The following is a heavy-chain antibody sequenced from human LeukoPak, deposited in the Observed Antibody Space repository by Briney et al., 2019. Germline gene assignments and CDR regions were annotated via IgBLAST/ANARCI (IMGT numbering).Heavy chain of an antibody. CDR3: ARYLRSSGTYYFDY. Sequence: SETLSLTCTVSGGSISSNSYYWGWIRQPPGKGLEWIGKIYYSGNTYFNPSLKGRVTISVDTSKNQFSLKLTSVTAADTAIYYCARYLRSSGTYYFDYWGQGTLVTVSS. J-gene: IGHJ4*02. CDR1: GGSISSNSYY. CDR2: IYYSGNT. V-gene: IGHV4-39*01. D-gene: IGHD3-22*01.